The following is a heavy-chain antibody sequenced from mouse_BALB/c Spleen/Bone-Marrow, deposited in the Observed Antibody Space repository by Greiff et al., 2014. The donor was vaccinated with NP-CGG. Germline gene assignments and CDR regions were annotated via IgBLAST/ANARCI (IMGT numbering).Heavy chain of an antibody. Sequence: QVQLKQSRAELAKPGASVKMSCKASGYTFTNYWMHWVKQRPGQGLEWIGYIDPNTYYTRYNQKFKDKATLTADKSSSTAYLQLSSLTSEDSAVYYCARYWDACWGQGTLVTVSA. V-gene: IGHV1-7*01. CDR3: ARYWDAC. CDR2: IDPNTYYT. CDR1: GYTFTNYW. J-gene: IGHJ3*01. D-gene: IGHD4-1*01.